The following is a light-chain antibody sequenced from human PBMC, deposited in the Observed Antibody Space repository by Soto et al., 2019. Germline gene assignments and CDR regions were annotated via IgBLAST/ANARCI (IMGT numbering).Light chain of an antibody. Sequence: DIVMTQTPLSSPVTLGQAASISCRSSQSLVHNDGNTYLSWFQQRPGQPPRLLIYKVSDRFSGVPDRFSGSGAGTDFTLTISRVEAEDVGVYYCQQYGSSPWTFGQGTKVDIK. CDR2: KVS. CDR3: QQYGSSPWT. V-gene: IGKV2-24*01. CDR1: QSLVHNDGNTY. J-gene: IGKJ1*01.